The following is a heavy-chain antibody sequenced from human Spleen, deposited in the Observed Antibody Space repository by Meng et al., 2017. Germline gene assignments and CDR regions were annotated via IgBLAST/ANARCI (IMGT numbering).Heavy chain of an antibody. Sequence: ASVKVSCKASGYTFTGYYLHWVRQAPGQGLEWMGRINPNSGGTNYAQKFQGRVTMTRNTSISTTYMELSRLRTGDADVDYCASDLNSLNYDDSSIYSWGHGTPVTVSS. CDR1: GYTFTGYY. J-gene: IGHJ4*03. CDR3: ASDLNSLNYDDSSIYS. V-gene: IGHV1-2*05. CDR2: INPNSGGT. D-gene: IGHD3-22*01.